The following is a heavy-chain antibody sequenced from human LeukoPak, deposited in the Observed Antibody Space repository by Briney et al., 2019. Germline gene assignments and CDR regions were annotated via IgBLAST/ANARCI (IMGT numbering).Heavy chain of an antibody. CDR3: ATKSVDDSSGYHYYYGMDV. V-gene: IGHV4-31*03. Sequence: SETLSLTCTVSGGSISSGGYYWSWIRQHPGKGLEWIGYIYYSGSTYYNPSLKSRVTISVDTSKNQFSLKLSSVTAADTAVYYCATKSVDDSSGYHYYYGMDVWGQGTTVTVSS. CDR1: GGSISSGGYY. D-gene: IGHD3-22*01. J-gene: IGHJ6*02. CDR2: IYYSGST.